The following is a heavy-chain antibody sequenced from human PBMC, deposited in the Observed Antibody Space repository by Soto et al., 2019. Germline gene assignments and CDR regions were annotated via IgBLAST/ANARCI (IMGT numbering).Heavy chain of an antibody. Sequence: SVKVSCKASGCTFSSYAISWVRQAPGEGLEWMGRIIPMIGIENYAKKFQGRVTITADKSTSTAYMELSSLRSEDTAVYYCAMSLWSASGLFDSWGQGTLVTVSS. CDR3: AMSLWSASGLFDS. CDR1: GCTFSSYA. J-gene: IGHJ4*02. V-gene: IGHV1-69*04. D-gene: IGHD5-18*01. CDR2: IIPMIGIE.